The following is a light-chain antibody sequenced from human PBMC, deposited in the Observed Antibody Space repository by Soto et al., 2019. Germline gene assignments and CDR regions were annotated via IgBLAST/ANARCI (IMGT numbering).Light chain of an antibody. CDR2: AAS. V-gene: IGKV1-9*01. Sequence: IQVTQSPSSLSASIGDRVTITCRALQGTSSYLAWYQQKPGKAPKLLIYAASTLQSGVPSRFSGSGSGTDFTLTISSLQPEDFATYYCQQLYSYPLSFGGGTEVEIK. CDR1: QGTSSY. CDR3: QQLYSYPLS. J-gene: IGKJ4*02.